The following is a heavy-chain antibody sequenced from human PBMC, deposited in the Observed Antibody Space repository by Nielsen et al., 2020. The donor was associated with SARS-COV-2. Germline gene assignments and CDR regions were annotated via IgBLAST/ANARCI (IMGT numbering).Heavy chain of an antibody. V-gene: IGHV3-15*01. CDR3: TFLTYYDFWSGYSHEGS. CDR1: GFTFSNAW. CDR2: IKSKTDGGTT. Sequence: GESLKISCAASGFTFSNAWMSWVRQAPGKGLEWVGRIKSKTDGGTTDYAAPVKGRFTISRDDSKNTLYLQMNSLKTEDTAVYYCTFLTYYDFWSGYSHEGSWGQGTLVTVSS. J-gene: IGHJ4*02. D-gene: IGHD3-3*01.